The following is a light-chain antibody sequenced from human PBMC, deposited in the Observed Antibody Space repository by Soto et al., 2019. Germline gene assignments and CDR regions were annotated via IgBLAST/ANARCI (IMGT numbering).Light chain of an antibody. CDR3: QQSYSIPYT. V-gene: IGKV1-39*01. CDR2: GAS. J-gene: IGKJ2*01. Sequence: DIPMTQSPSSLSASVGDRVTITCRASQSSGIYLNWYLQKPGKAPKLLIYGASSLRSGVPSRFSGSGSGTDFTLTITSLQPEDFATYYCQQSYSIPYTFGHGTKLEIK. CDR1: QSSGIY.